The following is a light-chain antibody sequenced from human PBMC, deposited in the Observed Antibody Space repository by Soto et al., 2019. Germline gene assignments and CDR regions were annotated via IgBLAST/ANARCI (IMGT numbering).Light chain of an antibody. CDR2: GNS. Sequence: QSVLTQPPSVSGAPGQRVTISCSGTRSNIGAGYDVIWYQQLPGRAPRLLIFGNSSRPSGVPDRFSASKAGTSASLAITGLQADDEADYYCQSYDTSLSGSVFAGGTKVTVL. CDR3: QSYDTSLSGSV. CDR1: RSNIGAGYD. J-gene: IGLJ2*01. V-gene: IGLV1-40*01.